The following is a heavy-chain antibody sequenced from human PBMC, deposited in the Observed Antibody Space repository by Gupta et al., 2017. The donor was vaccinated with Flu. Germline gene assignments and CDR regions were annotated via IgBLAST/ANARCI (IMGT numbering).Heavy chain of an antibody. D-gene: IGHD3-3*01. CDR2: IYYSGST. CDR1: GGSISSYY. V-gene: IGHV4-59*01. CDR3: ARDRFGVVAAPDAFDI. J-gene: IGHJ3*02. Sequence: QVQLQESGPGLVKPSETLSLTCTVSGGSISSYYWSWIRQPPGKGLEWIGYIYYSGSTNYNPSLKSRVTISVDTSKNQFSLKLSSVTAADTAVYYCARDRFGVVAAPDAFDIWGQGTMVTVSS.